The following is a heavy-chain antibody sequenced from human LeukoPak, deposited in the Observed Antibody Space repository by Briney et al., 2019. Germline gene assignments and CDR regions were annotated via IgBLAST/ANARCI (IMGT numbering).Heavy chain of an antibody. CDR1: GYTFSDYY. V-gene: IGHV1-2*06. Sequence: ASVKVSCKASGYTFSDYYIHWVRQAPGQGLEWMGRINPNSGVTNHAKNFQGRVTITRDTSISTASMELSSLRSDDTAVYYCARQSEPKGDYWGQGTLVTVSS. CDR2: INPNSGVT. J-gene: IGHJ4*02. CDR3: ARQSEPKGDY.